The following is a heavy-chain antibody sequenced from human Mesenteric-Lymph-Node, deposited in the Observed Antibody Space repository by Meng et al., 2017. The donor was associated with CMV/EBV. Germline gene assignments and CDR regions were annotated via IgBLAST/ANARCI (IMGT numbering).Heavy chain of an antibody. CDR2: ISSSGSTI. D-gene: IGHD3-22*01. V-gene: IGHV3-48*03. Sequence: GESLKISCAASGFTFSSYEMNWVRQAPGKGLEWVSYISSSGSTIYYADSVKGRFTISRDNSKNTLYLQMNSLRAEDTAVYYCAKDYDTSGYYSMYYYYGTDVWGQGTTVTVSS. CDR1: GFTFSSYE. CDR3: AKDYDTSGYYSMYYYYGTDV. J-gene: IGHJ6*02.